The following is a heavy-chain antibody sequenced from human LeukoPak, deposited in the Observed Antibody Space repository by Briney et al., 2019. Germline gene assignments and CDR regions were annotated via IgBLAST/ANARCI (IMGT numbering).Heavy chain of an antibody. D-gene: IGHD6-13*01. CDR1: GFGFKDYY. Sequence: GGSLRLSCAASGFGFKDYYFSWIRQAPGKGLEWVSFINVNGAAMYYADSVKGRFTISRDNAKNSIYLEMNSLRAEDTAVYYCARGPRILAAGSYYFDYWGQGSLVTVFS. CDR3: ARGPRILAAGSYYFDY. J-gene: IGHJ4*02. V-gene: IGHV3-11*01. CDR2: INVNGAAM.